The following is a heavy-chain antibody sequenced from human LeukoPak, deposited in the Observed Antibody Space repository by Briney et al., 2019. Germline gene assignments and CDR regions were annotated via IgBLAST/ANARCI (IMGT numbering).Heavy chain of an antibody. Sequence: DSVMGRFTISRDNAKNSVYLQMNSLRGEDTAVYHCAISLRIAVSTWGQGTLVTVSS. CDR3: AISLRIAVST. V-gene: IGHV3-11*06. D-gene: IGHD5/OR15-5a*01. J-gene: IGHJ4*02.